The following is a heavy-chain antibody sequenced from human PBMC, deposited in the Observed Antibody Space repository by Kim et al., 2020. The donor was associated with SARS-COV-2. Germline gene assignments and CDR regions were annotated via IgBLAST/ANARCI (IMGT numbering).Heavy chain of an antibody. V-gene: IGHV5-51*01. CDR2: IYPGDSDT. Sequence: GESLKISCKGSGYSFTSYWIGWVRQMPGKGLEWMGIIYPGDSDTRYSPSFQGQVTISADKSISTAYLQWSSLKASDTAMYYCARREAVAIFPDLGGMDVWGQGTTVTVSS. CDR1: GYSFTSYW. CDR3: ARREAVAIFPDLGGMDV. D-gene: IGHD6-19*01. J-gene: IGHJ6*02.